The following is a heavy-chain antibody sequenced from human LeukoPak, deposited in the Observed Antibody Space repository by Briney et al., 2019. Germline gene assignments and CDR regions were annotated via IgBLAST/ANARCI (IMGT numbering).Heavy chain of an antibody. CDR2: IYSGGTT. V-gene: IGHV3-53*01. Sequence: PGGSLRLSCAASGFTVSSNYMSWVRQAPGMGLEWVSVIYSGGTTYYADSVKGRFTISRDNSKNMLYLQMNSLRAEDTAVYYCAKMGLWFGEFSDYWGQGTLVTVSS. CDR3: AKMGLWFGEFSDY. CDR1: GFTVSSNY. D-gene: IGHD3-10*01. J-gene: IGHJ4*02.